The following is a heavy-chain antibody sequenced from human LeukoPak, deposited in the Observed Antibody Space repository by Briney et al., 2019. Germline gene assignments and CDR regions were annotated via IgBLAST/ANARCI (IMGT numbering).Heavy chain of an antibody. CDR1: GFTFSSYA. D-gene: IGHD3-22*01. CDR2: IPYDGSNK. V-gene: IGHV3-30*04. CDR3: ARDATYYYDSSGYYGNWFDP. Sequence: HPGGSLRLSCAASGFTFSSYAMHWVRQAPGKGLEWVAVIPYDGSNKYYADSVKGRFTISRDNSKNTLYLQMNSLRAEDTAVYYCARDATYYYDSSGYYGNWFDPWGQGTLVTVSS. J-gene: IGHJ5*02.